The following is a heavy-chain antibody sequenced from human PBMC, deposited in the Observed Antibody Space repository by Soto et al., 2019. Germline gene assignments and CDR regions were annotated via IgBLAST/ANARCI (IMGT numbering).Heavy chain of an antibody. Sequence: HPGGSLRLSFAVCGFTLGDYSMNWVRQATGKGLEWVSYISDSGSRMYYADSVKGRFTISRDSAKNSLYLQMNSLRAEDTAVYYCAPQGVGATGYLYWGQGTLVTVSS. D-gene: IGHD1-26*01. J-gene: IGHJ4*02. V-gene: IGHV3-48*01. CDR3: APQGVGATGYLY. CDR2: ISDSGSRM. CDR1: GFTLGDYS.